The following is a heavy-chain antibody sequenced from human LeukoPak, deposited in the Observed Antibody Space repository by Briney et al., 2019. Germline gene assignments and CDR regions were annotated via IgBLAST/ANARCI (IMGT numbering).Heavy chain of an antibody. CDR1: GYTFTSYA. V-gene: IGHV7-4-1*02. Sequence: GASVKVSCKASGYTFTSYAMNWVRQAPGQGLEWMGWINTNTGNPTYAQGFTGRFVFSLDTSVSTAYLQISSLKAEDTAVYYCARDVYETTENNWFDPWGQGTLVTVSS. D-gene: IGHD4-17*01. CDR2: INTNTGNP. CDR3: ARDVYETTENNWFDP. J-gene: IGHJ5*02.